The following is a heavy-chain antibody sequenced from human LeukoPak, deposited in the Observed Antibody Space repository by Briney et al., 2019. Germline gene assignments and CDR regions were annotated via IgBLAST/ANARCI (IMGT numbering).Heavy chain of an antibody. CDR2: VNMYTANP. CDR1: GYTFTRYA. Sequence: ASVTVSCTASGYTFTRYAINWLRQAPGQGLEWMGWVNMYTANPAYAQGFTERFVFSLDTSVTTAYLQISNLKTEDTAVYYCARHDNDDDFDYWGQGTLVTVSS. J-gene: IGHJ4*02. V-gene: IGHV7-4-1*02. D-gene: IGHD3-16*01. CDR3: ARHDNDDDFDY.